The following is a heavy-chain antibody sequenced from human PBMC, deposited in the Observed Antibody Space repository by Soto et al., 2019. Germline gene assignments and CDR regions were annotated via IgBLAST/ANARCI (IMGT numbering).Heavy chain of an antibody. CDR3: ARSTYGDSHFDY. D-gene: IGHD4-17*01. CDR2: IYYSGST. CDR1: GGSISSCGYY. Sequence: SETLSLTCTVSGGSISSCGYYWSWIRQHPGKGLEWIGYIYYSGSTYHNPSLKSRVTISVDTSKNQFSLKLSSVTAADTAVYYCARSTYGDSHFDYWGQGTLVTVSS. J-gene: IGHJ4*02. V-gene: IGHV4-31*03.